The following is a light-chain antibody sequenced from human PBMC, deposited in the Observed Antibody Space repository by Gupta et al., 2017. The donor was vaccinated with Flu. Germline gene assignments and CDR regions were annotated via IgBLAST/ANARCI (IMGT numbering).Light chain of an antibody. V-gene: IGKV3-15*01. Sequence: PAALPVSPGEGATLSCRASQSVNTFLAWYQQKPRQAPRLLIFDSSTRAPGIPARFSGSGSGTEFTLTVTSLQSEDFAVYYCQQEKNWPPTFGGGTKVEIK. CDR2: DSS. CDR1: QSVNTF. CDR3: QQEKNWPPT. J-gene: IGKJ4*01.